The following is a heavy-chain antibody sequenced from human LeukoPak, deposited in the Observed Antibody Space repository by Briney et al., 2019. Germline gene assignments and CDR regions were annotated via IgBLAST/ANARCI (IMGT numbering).Heavy chain of an antibody. CDR1: GFTFDDYG. J-gene: IGHJ6*03. D-gene: IGHD5-12*01. Sequence: GGSLRLSCAASGFTFDDYGMSWVRQAPGKGLEWVSGINWNGGSTGYADSVKGRFTISRDNAKNSLYLQMNSLRAEDTAVYYCANSGYGNYMDVWGKGTTVTISS. CDR2: INWNGGST. V-gene: IGHV3-20*04. CDR3: ANSGYGNYMDV.